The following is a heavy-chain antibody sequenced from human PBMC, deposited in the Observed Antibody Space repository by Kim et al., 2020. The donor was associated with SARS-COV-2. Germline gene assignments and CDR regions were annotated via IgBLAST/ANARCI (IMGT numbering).Heavy chain of an antibody. V-gene: IGHV4-59*01. Sequence: TNYNPSRKSRVTISVDTSKNQFALKLSAVTAADTAVYYCARSGYSYTIDYWGQGTLVTVSS. J-gene: IGHJ4*02. CDR2: T. D-gene: IGHD5-18*01. CDR3: ARSGYSYTIDY.